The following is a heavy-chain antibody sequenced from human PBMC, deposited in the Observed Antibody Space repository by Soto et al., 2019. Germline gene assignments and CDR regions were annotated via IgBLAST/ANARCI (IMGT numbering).Heavy chain of an antibody. CDR1: GYTFTSYG. CDR3: ARVYDFWSGYQTPFDY. CDR2: ISVYNGNT. J-gene: IGHJ4*02. V-gene: IGHV1-18*01. D-gene: IGHD3-3*01. Sequence: QVPLVQSGAEVTEPGASVKVSCKASGYTFTSYGISWVRQAPGQGPEWMGWISVYNGNTKYAEKLQGRVTLTTDTSTSTAYMELRSLRSDDTAVYYCARVYDFWSGYQTPFDYWGQGTLVTVSA.